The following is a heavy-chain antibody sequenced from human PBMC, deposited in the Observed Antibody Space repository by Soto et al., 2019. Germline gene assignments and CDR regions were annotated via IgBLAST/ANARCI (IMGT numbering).Heavy chain of an antibody. V-gene: IGHV3-33*01. J-gene: IGHJ2*01. CDR2: IWYDGSNK. D-gene: IGHD1-26*01. CDR3: ARDAGRGKVDWYFDL. Sequence: GGSLRLSCAASGFTFSSYGMHWVRQAPGKGLEWVAVIWYDGSNKYYADSVKGRFTISRDNSKNTLYLQMNSLRAEDTAVYYCARDAGRGKVDWYFDLWGRGTLVTVSS. CDR1: GFTFSSYG.